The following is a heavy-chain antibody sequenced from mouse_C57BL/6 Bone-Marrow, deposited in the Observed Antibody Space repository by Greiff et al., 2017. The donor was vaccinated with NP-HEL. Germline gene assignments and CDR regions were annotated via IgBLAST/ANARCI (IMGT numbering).Heavy chain of an antibody. J-gene: IGHJ4*01. Sequence: QVHVKQPGAELVKPGASVKLSCKASGYTFTSYWMQWVKQRPGQGLEWIGEIDPSDSYTNYNQKFKGKATLTVDTSSSTAYMQLSSLTSEDSAVYYCARWGITTVVADAMDYWGQGTSVTVSS. CDR2: IDPSDSYT. V-gene: IGHV1-50*01. CDR1: GYTFTSYW. CDR3: ARWGITTVVADAMDY. D-gene: IGHD1-1*01.